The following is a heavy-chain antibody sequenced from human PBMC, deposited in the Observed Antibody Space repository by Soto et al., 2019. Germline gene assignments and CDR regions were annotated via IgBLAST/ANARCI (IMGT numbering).Heavy chain of an antibody. CDR1: GYVFTGFY. J-gene: IGHJ5*02. V-gene: IGHV1-2*02. CDR3: ARGRSLKWNGFDR. D-gene: IGHD2-15*01. Sequence: ASVKVSCKASGYVFTGFYLHWVRQAPGQGLEWMGWIFPNSGATNYAQKFQGRVTLTRDTSLSTGYMDLTRLTSDDTAVYYCARGRSLKWNGFDRWGQGTRVTVSS. CDR2: IFPNSGAT.